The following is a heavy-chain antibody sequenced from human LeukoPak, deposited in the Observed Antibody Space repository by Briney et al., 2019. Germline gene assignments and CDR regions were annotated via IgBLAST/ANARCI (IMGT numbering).Heavy chain of an antibody. D-gene: IGHD6-19*01. J-gene: IGHJ4*02. V-gene: IGHV4-34*01. CDR1: GGSFSGYY. Sequence: SETLSLTCAVYGGSFSGYYWSWIRQPPGKGLEWIGEINHSGSTNYNPSLKSRVTISVDTSKNQFSLKLSSVTAADTAVYYCARDGDTSGWHIEDYWGQGTLVTVSS. CDR2: INHSGST. CDR3: ARDGDTSGWHIEDY.